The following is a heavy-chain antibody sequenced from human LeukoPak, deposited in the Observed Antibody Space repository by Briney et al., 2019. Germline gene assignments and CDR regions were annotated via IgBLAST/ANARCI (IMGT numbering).Heavy chain of an antibody. CDR3: ARDGNRGGDMDV. V-gene: IGHV3-48*01. D-gene: IGHD1-1*01. J-gene: IGHJ6*03. CDR1: GFTFSSYS. CDR2: ISSSSSLI. Sequence: PGGSLRLSCAASGFTFSSYSMNWVRQAPGKGLEWVAYISSSSSLIYYAGSVKGRFTVSRDSAKRSLYLQMNSLRAEDTAVYYCARDGNRGGDMDVWGKGTTVTVSS.